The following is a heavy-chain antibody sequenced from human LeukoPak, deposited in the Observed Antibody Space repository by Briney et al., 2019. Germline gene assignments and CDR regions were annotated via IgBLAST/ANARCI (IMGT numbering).Heavy chain of an antibody. Sequence: ASVKVSCKASGGTFSSYAISWVRQAPGQGLEWMGWISTNTGNPTYAQGFTGRFVFSLDTSVSTASLQISSLKAEDTAVYYCARENWFRRDGYKPPLGYWGQGTLVTVSS. V-gene: IGHV7-4-1*02. J-gene: IGHJ4*02. CDR2: ISTNTGNP. CDR3: ARENWFRRDGYKPPLGY. D-gene: IGHD5-24*01. CDR1: GGTFSSYA.